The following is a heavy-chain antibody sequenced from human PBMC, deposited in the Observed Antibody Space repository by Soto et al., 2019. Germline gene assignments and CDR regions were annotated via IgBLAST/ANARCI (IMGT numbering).Heavy chain of an antibody. J-gene: IGHJ4*02. CDR3: ARHHDNYDILTGYYLGTPYYFDY. D-gene: IGHD3-9*01. Sequence: ASETLSLTCTVSGGSISSYYWSWIRQPPGKGLEWIGYIYYSGSTNYNPSLKSRVTISVDTSKNQFSLKLSSVTAADTAVYYCARHHDNYDILTGYYLGTPYYFDYWGQGTLVTVSS. CDR2: IYYSGST. V-gene: IGHV4-59*08. CDR1: GGSISSYY.